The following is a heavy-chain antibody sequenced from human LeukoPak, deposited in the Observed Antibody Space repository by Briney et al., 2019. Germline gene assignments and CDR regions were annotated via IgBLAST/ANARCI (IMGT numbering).Heavy chain of an antibody. V-gene: IGHV4-38-2*02. CDR3: ARVWLATGAAFDI. J-gene: IGHJ3*02. CDR2: IYHSGST. Sequence: SETLSLTCTLPGYSISSGYYWGWIRQSPGQGQEWIGTIYHSGSTYYNPSLKSRVTMSVDTSKNQFSLRLTSVTAADTAVYHCARVWLATGAAFDIWGQGTMVTVSS. D-gene: IGHD1-26*01. CDR1: GYSISSGYY.